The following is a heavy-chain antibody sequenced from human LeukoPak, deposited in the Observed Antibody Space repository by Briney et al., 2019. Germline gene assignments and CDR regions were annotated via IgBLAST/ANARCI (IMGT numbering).Heavy chain of an antibody. Sequence: SETLSLTCTVSGGSISSYYWSWIRQPPGKGLEWIGYMSYSGSTNYNPSLKSRVTISIDTSKNQFSLRLTSVTAADTALYYCARFFIYPPHAFEIWGQGTLVTVSS. J-gene: IGHJ3*02. CDR2: MSYSGST. CDR3: ARFFIYPPHAFEI. V-gene: IGHV4-59*01. CDR1: GGSISSYY. D-gene: IGHD3-3*01.